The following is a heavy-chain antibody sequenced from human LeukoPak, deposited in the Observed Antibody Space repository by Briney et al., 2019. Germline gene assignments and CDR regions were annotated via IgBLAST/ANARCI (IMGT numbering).Heavy chain of an antibody. Sequence: GGSLRLSCTASGFTFGDYAMSWFRQAPGKGLEWVGFIRSKAYGGTTEYAASVKGRFTISRDDSKSIAYLQMNSLKTEDTAVYYCTRFTDSYGYFRYYYYYMDVWGKGTTVTVSS. CDR3: TRFTDSYGYFRYYYYYMDV. J-gene: IGHJ6*03. CDR1: GFTFGDYA. V-gene: IGHV3-49*03. D-gene: IGHD5-18*01. CDR2: IRSKAYGGTT.